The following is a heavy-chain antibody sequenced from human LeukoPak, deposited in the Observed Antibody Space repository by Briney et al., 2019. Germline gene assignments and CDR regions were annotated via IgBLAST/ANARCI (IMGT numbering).Heavy chain of an antibody. J-gene: IGHJ4*02. CDR1: GFTFSSYG. V-gene: IGHV3-30*02. CDR3: AKDQGYYYGSGSSLDY. CDR2: IRYDGSNK. Sequence: GGSLRLSCAASGFTFSSYGMHWVRQAPGKGLEWVAFIRYDGSNKYYADSVKGRFTISRDNYKNTLYLQMNSLRAEDTAVYYCAKDQGYYYGSGSSLDYWGQGTLVTVSS. D-gene: IGHD3-10*01.